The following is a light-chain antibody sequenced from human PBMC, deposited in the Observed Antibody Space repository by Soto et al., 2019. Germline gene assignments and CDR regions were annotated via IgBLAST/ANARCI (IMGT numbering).Light chain of an antibody. V-gene: IGKV3-11*01. CDR3: LQRSNWQYT. Sequence: EIVLTQSPATLSLSPGDRATLSCRASQSVSIYLACYQQKPGQAPRLLIYDASNRVPGIPARFSGSVSGKDFTRTISSLEPEDFAVYYCLQRSNWQYTFGQGTKVEIK. J-gene: IGKJ2*01. CDR1: QSVSIY. CDR2: DAS.